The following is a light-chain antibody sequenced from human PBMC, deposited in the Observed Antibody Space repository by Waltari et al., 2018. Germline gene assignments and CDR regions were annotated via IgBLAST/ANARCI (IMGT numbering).Light chain of an antibody. CDR1: ALPKQF. CDR2: KDT. Sequence: SYELTQPPSVSVSPGQTAPITFSGDALPKQFAFWYQQKQGQAPVLVTYKDTERPSGIPDRFSGSTSGTTVTLTISGVQAEDEADYYCQSADSTSTHVVFGGGTKLTVL. CDR3: QSADSTSTHVV. J-gene: IGLJ2*01. V-gene: IGLV3-25*03.